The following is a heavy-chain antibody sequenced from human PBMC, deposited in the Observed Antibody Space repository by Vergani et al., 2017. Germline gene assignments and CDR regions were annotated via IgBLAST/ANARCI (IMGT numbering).Heavy chain of an antibody. J-gene: IGHJ4*01. Sequence: EVRLLESGGGLVQPGGSLRLSCSGSGFTLGDYAMTWVRQAPGKGLEWVSVIKSDGRTSYAESVRGRFTISRDTSRNAVYLQMNILRVEDTGVYYCTRSECSGTTCYGHYFDLWGHGILVTVSS. CDR3: TRSECSGTTCYGHYFDL. CDR1: GFTLGDYA. CDR2: IKSDGRT. V-gene: IGHV3-66*02. D-gene: IGHD2-15*01.